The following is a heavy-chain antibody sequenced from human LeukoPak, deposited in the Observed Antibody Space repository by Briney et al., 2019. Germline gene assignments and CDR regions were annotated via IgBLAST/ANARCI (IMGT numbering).Heavy chain of an antibody. D-gene: IGHD3-10*01. CDR2: IYHTGST. Sequence: SEILSLTCTVSGASISSGTYSWSWIRQPPGEGLEWIGYIYHTGSTYYNPSLKGRVTISVDRSKNQFSLNLNFVTAADTALYYCARGDGSGSGRWFDPWGQGTLITVSS. V-gene: IGHV4-30-2*01. CDR3: ARGDGSGSGRWFDP. J-gene: IGHJ5*02. CDR1: GASISSGTYS.